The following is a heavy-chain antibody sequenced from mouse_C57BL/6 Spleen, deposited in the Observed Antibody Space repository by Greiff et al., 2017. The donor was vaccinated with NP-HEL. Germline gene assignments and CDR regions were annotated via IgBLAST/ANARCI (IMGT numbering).Heavy chain of an antibody. CDR2: INPSTGGT. CDR3: ARSRGYSSWFAY. Sequence: VQLQQSGPELVKPGASVKISCKASGYSFTGYYMNWVKQSPAKSLEWIGEINPSTGGTTYNQKFKAKATLTVDKSSSTAYMQLKSLTSEDSAVYYCARSRGYSSWFAYWGQGTLVTVSA. D-gene: IGHD2-3*01. CDR1: GYSFTGYY. V-gene: IGHV1-42*01. J-gene: IGHJ3*01.